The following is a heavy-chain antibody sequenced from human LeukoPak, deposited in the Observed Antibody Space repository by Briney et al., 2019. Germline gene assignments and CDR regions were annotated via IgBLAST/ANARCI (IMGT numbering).Heavy chain of an antibody. V-gene: IGHV4-61*02. CDR1: GGSINSATYY. CDR3: ARGRLDAGSFDY. CDR2: IYTSGST. J-gene: IGHJ4*02. D-gene: IGHD3-10*01. Sequence: SETLSLTCTVSGGSINSATYYWSWIRQPAGKGLEWIGRIYTSGSTNYNPSLKSRVTMSVDRSKNQFSLNLSSVTAADTAVYYCARGRLDAGSFDYWGQGTLVTVSS.